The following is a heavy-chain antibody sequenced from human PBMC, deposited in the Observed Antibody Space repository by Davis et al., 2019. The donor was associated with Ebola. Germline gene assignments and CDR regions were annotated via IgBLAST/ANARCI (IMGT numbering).Heavy chain of an antibody. J-gene: IGHJ6*02. CDR2: IYYSGST. Sequence: PSETLSLTCTVSGGSISSYYWSWIRQPPGKGLEWIGYIYYSGSTNYDPSLKSRVTISVDTSKNQFSLKLSSVTAADTAVYYCARAHGKAAPWIYYYYYGMDVWGQGTTVTVSS. CDR3: ARAHGKAAPWIYYYYYGMDV. V-gene: IGHV4-59*01. D-gene: IGHD2-2*03. CDR1: GGSISSYY.